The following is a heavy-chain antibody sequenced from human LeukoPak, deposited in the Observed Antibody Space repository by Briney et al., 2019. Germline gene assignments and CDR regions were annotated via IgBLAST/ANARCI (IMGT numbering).Heavy chain of an antibody. CDR2: ISAYSGNT. CDR3: ARGFGSSSSGYSDY. D-gene: IGHD3-22*01. J-gene: IGHJ4*02. V-gene: IGHV1-18*01. CDR1: GYTFTSYG. Sequence: AASVKVSCKASGYTFTSYGISWVRQAPGQGLEWVGWISAYSGNTNYAQKLQGRVTMTTDTSTSTAYMELRSLRSDDTAVYYCARGFGSSSSGYSDYWGQGALVPSPQ.